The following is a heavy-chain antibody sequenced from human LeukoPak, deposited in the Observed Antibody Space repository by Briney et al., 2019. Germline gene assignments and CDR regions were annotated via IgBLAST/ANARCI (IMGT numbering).Heavy chain of an antibody. D-gene: IGHD6-13*01. J-gene: IGHJ1*01. CDR2: LSNSGST. CDR3: ARATETFSWFLQH. V-gene: IGHV4-59*01. Sequence: PSETLSLTCSVSGGSICSYYWSWIGQPPGKGLEWIGHLSNSGSTNYNPSLKSRVTISVDTSKNQFSLKLNSVTAADTAVYYCARATETFSWFLQHWGQGTLVTVSS. CDR1: GGSICSYY.